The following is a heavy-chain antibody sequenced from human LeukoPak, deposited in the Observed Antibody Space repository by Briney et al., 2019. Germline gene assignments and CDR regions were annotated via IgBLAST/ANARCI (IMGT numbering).Heavy chain of an antibody. D-gene: IGHD3-3*01. CDR1: GFTFSSYC. CDR3: ARDSGTIFGPTSVDF. V-gene: IGHV3-21*01. Sequence: GGSLRLSCVASGFTFSSYCMNWVRQAPGKGLEWVSSISSSSSNIYYADSVKGRFAISRDNAKTSLYLQMNSLRAEDTAVYYCARDSGTIFGPTSVDFWGQGTLVTVSS. CDR2: ISSSSSNI. J-gene: IGHJ4*02.